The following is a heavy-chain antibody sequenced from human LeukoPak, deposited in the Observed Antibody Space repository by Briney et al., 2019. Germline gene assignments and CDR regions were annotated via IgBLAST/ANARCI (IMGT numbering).Heavy chain of an antibody. Sequence: GGSLRLSCATSGFTFSSYSMNWVRQAPGKGLEWVSSISSRSSYTYYGDSVKGRFIISRDNAKNSLYLQMNSLRAEDTAVYYCAREGGDYYGLDVWGRGTTVTVSS. CDR1: GFTFSSYS. D-gene: IGHD2-15*01. CDR3: AREGGDYYGLDV. V-gene: IGHV3-21*01. J-gene: IGHJ6*02. CDR2: ISSRSSYT.